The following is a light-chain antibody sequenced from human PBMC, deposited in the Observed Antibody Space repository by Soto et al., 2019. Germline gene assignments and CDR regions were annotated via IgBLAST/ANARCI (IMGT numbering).Light chain of an antibody. CDR2: EVT. Sequence: QSALTQPPSASGSPGQSVTFSCTGTSSDVGGYNYVSWYQQHPGRAPKIIIYEVTKRPSGVPDRFSGSKSGNTASLTVSGVQAEDEADYYCSSYAGSNNWVFGGGTKVTVL. CDR3: SSYAGSNNWV. J-gene: IGLJ3*02. CDR1: SSDVGGYNY. V-gene: IGLV2-8*01.